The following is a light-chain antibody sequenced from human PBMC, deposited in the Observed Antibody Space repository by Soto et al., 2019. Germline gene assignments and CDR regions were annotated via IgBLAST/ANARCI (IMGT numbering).Light chain of an antibody. CDR2: KAS. CDR1: QSISSW. J-gene: IGKJ1*01. Sequence: DIQMTQSPSTLSASVGDRVTITCRASQSISSWLAWYQQKPGKAPKLLIYKASSLESGVPSRFSGSGSGTEFTLTISSLQPDDFATYYCQQYHSYSPWTFGQGTKVEIK. CDR3: QQYHSYSPWT. V-gene: IGKV1-5*03.